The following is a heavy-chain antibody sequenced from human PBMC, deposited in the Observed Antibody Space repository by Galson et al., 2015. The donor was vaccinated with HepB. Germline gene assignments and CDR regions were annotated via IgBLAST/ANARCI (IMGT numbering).Heavy chain of an antibody. CDR3: AREGVQSNDN. CDR1: GFTFNTYH. Sequence: SLRLSCAATGFTFNTYHMHWVRQAPVKGLEWLAAVSSDGSNQYYAYSVRGRFSVSRDNSRDTLYLQLSSLRPEDTAVYYCAREGVQSNDNWGQGTLVTVSS. V-gene: IGHV3-30*14. CDR2: VSSDGSNQ. D-gene: IGHD3-10*01. J-gene: IGHJ4*02.